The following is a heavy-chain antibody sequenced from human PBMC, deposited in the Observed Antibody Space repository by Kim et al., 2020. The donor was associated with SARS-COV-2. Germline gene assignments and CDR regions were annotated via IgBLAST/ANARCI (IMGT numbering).Heavy chain of an antibody. D-gene: IGHD6-19*01. Sequence: ASVKGRFTISHNDSKSIADLQMNSLKTEDTAVYYCTREGGSSGWFYYFDYWGQGTLVTVSS. V-gene: IGHV3-49*02. CDR3: TREGGSSGWFYYFDY. J-gene: IGHJ4*02.